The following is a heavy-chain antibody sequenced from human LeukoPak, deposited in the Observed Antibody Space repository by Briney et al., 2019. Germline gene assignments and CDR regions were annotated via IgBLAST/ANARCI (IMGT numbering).Heavy chain of an antibody. V-gene: IGHV4-34*01. J-gene: IGHJ5*02. CDR1: GGSFSGYY. CDR2: INHSGST. D-gene: IGHD2-2*01. CDR3: ARVPGQVPAAIFRRYWFDP. Sequence: SETLSLTCAVYGGSFSGYYWSWIRQPPGKGLEWIGEINHSGSTNYNPSLKSRVTISVDTSKNQFSLKLSSVTAADTAVYYCARVPGQVPAAIFRRYWFDPWGQGTPVTVSS.